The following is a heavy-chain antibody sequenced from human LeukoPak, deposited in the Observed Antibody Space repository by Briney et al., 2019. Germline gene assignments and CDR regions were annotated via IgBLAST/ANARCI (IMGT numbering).Heavy chain of an antibody. CDR1: GGSISSYY. CDR3: ARRTSRSHHYYFDY. J-gene: IGHJ4*02. V-gene: IGHV4-59*08. D-gene: IGHD6-6*01. Sequence: KPSETLSLTCTVSGGSISSYYWSWIRQPPVKGLEWIGYIYYSGSTNYNPSLKSRVTISVDTSKNQFSLKLSSVTAADTAVYYCARRTSRSHHYYFDYWGQGTLVTVSS. CDR2: IYYSGST.